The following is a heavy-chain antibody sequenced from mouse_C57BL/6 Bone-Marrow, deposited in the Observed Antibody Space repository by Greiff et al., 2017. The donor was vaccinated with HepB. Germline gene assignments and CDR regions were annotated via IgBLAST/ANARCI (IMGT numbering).Heavy chain of an antibody. Sequence: QVQLQQSGAELVMPGASVKLSCKASGYTFTSYWMHWVKQRPGQGLEWIGEIDPSDSYTNYNQKFKGKSTLTVDKSSSTAYMQLSSLTSEDSAVYYCASVYYSKERYFDVWGTGTTVTVSS. V-gene: IGHV1-69*01. CDR2: IDPSDSYT. CDR1: GYTFTSYW. J-gene: IGHJ1*03. D-gene: IGHD2-5*01. CDR3: ASVYYSKERYFDV.